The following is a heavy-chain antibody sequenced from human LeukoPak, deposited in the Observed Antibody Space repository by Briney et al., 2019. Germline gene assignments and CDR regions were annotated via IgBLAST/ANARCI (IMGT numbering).Heavy chain of an antibody. CDR3: ARALYVVDP. D-gene: IGHD2/OR15-2a*01. V-gene: IGHV1-18*01. CDR2: ISAYNGNT. Sequence: ASVKASCKASGYTFTSYGISWVRQAPGQGLEWMGWISAYNGNTNYAQKFQGRVTMTRDTSISTAYMELSRLRSDDTAVYYCARALYVVDPWGQGTLVTVSS. CDR1: GYTFTSYG. J-gene: IGHJ5*02.